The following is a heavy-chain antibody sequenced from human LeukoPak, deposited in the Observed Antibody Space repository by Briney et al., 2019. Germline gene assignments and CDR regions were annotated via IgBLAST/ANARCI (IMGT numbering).Heavy chain of an antibody. CDR2: ISAFNGNT. CDR1: GYTFTSYG. D-gene: IGHD2-21*01. CDR3: ARVENCGGDCSVFDY. V-gene: IGHV1-18*01. J-gene: IGHJ4*02. Sequence: ASVKVSCKASGYTFTSYGISWVRQAPGQGLEWMGWISAFNGNTNYAQKLQGRVTMTTDTSTSTAYMELRSLRSDDTAVYYCARVENCGGDCSVFDYWGQGTLVTVSS.